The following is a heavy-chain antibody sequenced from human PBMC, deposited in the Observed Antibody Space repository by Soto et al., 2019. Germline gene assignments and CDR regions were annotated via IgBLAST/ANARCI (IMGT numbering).Heavy chain of an antibody. J-gene: IGHJ4*02. D-gene: IGHD3-22*01. V-gene: IGHV1-69*01. Sequence: QWQLVQSGAEVKKPGSSVKFSCKASGGIFSSYAISWVRQAPGQGLEWMGGILPIFGTANYAQKFQGRVTITADESTNTSYMDLSGLKSEDTAIYYCARGGSGYGLFNDFWGQGTLVTVSS. CDR1: GGIFSSYA. CDR2: ILPIFGTA. CDR3: ARGGSGYGLFNDF.